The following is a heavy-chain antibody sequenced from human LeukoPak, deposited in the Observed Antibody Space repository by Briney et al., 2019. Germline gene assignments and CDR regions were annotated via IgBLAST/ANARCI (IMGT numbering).Heavy chain of an antibody. CDR2: ITPNTGGP. J-gene: IGHJ4*02. CDR1: GYTFTGYY. D-gene: IGHD2-15*01. Sequence: ASVKVSCKASGYTFTGYYMHWVRQAPGQGLEWMGWITPNTGGPNHAQKFQGRITMTRDTSISTAYMELSRLRSDDTAVYYCARAQVYCSGGGCPYFDYWGQGTLITVSS. V-gene: IGHV1-2*02. CDR3: ARAQVYCSGGGCPYFDY.